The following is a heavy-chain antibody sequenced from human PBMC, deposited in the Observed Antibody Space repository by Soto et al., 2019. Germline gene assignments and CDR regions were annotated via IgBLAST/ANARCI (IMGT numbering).Heavy chain of an antibody. Sequence: QVQLVQSGAEVKKPGSSVKVSCKASGGTFSSYSISWVRQAPGQGLEWMGRIIPLLGITNHAQKFQGRVTITADESTSTAYMELSSLRSEVTAVYYCASSSRYCVSTTCYHYFDYCGQGTLVTVSS. CDR1: GGTFSSYS. CDR2: IIPLLGIT. J-gene: IGHJ4*02. D-gene: IGHD2-2*01. V-gene: IGHV1-69*02. CDR3: ASSSRYCVSTTCYHYFDY.